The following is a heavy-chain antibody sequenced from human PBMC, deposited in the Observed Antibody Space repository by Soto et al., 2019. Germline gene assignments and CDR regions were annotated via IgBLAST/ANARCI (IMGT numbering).Heavy chain of an antibody. CDR2: IYWDDDK. Sequence: QITLKESGPTLVKPTQTLTLTCTFSGFSLSTRGVGVGWIRQPPGKALEWLALIYWDDDKRYSTSLRSRLTITKDTSKNQVVLTLTNMDPVDTATYYCAHIGISTWFTYWGQGTLVTVSS. CDR3: AHIGISTWFTY. CDR1: GFSLSTRGVG. V-gene: IGHV2-5*02. D-gene: IGHD3-10*01. J-gene: IGHJ4*02.